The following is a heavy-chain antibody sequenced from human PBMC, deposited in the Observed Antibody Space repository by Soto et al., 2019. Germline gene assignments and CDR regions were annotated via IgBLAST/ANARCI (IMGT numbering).Heavy chain of an antibody. CDR2: INHSGIT. CDR1: GGSISSGDYY. V-gene: IGHV4-39*02. J-gene: IGHJ4*02. Sequence: SETLSLTCTVSGGSISSGDYYWSWIRQPPGKGLEWIGEINHSGITNYNPSLKSRVTISVDTSKNHLSLKLTSVTAADTAVYYCARVGTDDILTGYCLDYWGQGTLVTVSS. CDR3: ARVGTDDILTGYCLDY. D-gene: IGHD3-9*01.